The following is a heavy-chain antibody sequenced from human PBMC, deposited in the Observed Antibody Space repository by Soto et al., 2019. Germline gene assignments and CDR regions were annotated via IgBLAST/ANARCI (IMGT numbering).Heavy chain of an antibody. CDR1: GFTFDDYA. D-gene: IGHD6-19*01. J-gene: IGHJ1*01. CDR2: ISWNSGSI. V-gene: IGHV3-9*01. Sequence: GGSLRLSCAASGFTFDDYAMHWVRQAPGKGLEWVSGISWNSGSIGYADSVKGRFTISRDNAKNSLYLQMNSLRAEDTALYYCAKVSIGYSSGWYEHWGQGTLVTVSS. CDR3: AKVSIGYSSGWYEH.